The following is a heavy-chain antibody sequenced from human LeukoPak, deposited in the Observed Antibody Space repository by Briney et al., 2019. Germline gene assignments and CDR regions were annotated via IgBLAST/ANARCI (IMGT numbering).Heavy chain of an antibody. CDR3: AKVESYYYDSSGFDY. CDR1: GFMFNTYW. CDR2: IKEDGSDK. V-gene: IGHV3-7*01. J-gene: IGHJ4*02. D-gene: IGHD3-22*01. Sequence: GGSLRLSCAASGFMFNTYWMAWVRQAPGKGLEWVANIKEDGSDKNYVDSVKGRFTISRDNADNSLYLHMNSLRAEDTAVYYCAKVESYYYDSSGFDYWGQGTLVTVSS.